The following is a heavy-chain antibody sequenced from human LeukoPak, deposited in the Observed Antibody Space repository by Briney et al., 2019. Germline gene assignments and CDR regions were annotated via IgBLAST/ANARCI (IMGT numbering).Heavy chain of an antibody. D-gene: IGHD6-19*01. CDR3: ARVIRSGWYPTPDY. CDR2: INPNSGGT. Sequence: ASVKVSCKASGFTFNAYYIHWVRQAPGQGLEWMGWINPNSGGTNYAQKFQGRVTMTRDTSISTAYMELSRLRSDDTAVYYCARVIRSGWYPTPDYWGQGTLVTVSS. V-gene: IGHV1-2*02. CDR1: GFTFNAYY. J-gene: IGHJ4*02.